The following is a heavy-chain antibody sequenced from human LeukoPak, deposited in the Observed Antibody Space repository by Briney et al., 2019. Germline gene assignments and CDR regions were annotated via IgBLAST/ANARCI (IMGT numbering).Heavy chain of an antibody. CDR1: GFTFSNSN. Sequence: GGSLRLSCAASGFTFSNSNMYWVRQAPGEGLEWVSSITITTYIYYADSVKGRLTISRDNAKNSLYLQMNSLRAEDTAIYYCARALSIESSPQQGNWGQGTLVTVSS. CDR2: ITITTYI. CDR3: ARALSIESSPQQGN. V-gene: IGHV3-69-1*02. J-gene: IGHJ4*02. D-gene: IGHD2-21*01.